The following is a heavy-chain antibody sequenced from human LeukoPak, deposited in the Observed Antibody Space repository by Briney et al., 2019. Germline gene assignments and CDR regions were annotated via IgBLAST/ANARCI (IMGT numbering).Heavy chain of an antibody. V-gene: IGHV3-30*02. D-gene: IGHD5-18*01. Sequence: GGSLRLSCAASGFTFSKYGMHWVRQAPGKGLEWVTFIRYDGSNKYYADSLKGRFTISRDNSKNTLYLQMNSLRAEDTAVYYCAKSGSGYSYGYDYWGQGTLVTVSS. CDR1: GFTFSKYG. CDR3: AKSGSGYSYGYDY. J-gene: IGHJ4*02. CDR2: IRYDGSNK.